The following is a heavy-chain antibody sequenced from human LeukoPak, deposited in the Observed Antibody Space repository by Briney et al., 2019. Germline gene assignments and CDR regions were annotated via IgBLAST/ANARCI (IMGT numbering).Heavy chain of an antibody. D-gene: IGHD5-18*01. V-gene: IGHV3-66*02. J-gene: IGHJ4*02. Sequence: PGGSLRLSCAASGFTFSSYAMSWVRQAPGKGLEWVSVIYSGGSTYYADSVKGRFTISRDNSKNTLYLQMNSLRAEDTAVYYCARERGESGYSYGYRYYFDYWGQGTLVTVSS. CDR2: IYSGGST. CDR3: ARERGESGYSYGYRYYFDY. CDR1: GFTFSSYA.